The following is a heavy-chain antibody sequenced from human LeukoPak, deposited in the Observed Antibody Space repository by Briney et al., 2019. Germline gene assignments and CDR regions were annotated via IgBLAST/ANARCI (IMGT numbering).Heavy chain of an antibody. J-gene: IGHJ4*02. V-gene: IGHV3-23*01. Sequence: GGSLRLSCAASGFTFSSSAMSWVRQAPGKGLEWVSAISNNGGYTYYADSVQGRFTISRDNSKSTLCLQMNSLRAEDTAVYYCAKDGGISGSYLDYWGQGTLVTVSS. CDR3: AKDGGISGSYLDY. D-gene: IGHD1-26*01. CDR1: GFTFSSSA. CDR2: ISNNGGYT.